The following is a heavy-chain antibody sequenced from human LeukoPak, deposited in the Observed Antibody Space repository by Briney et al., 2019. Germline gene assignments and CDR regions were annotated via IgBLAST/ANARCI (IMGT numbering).Heavy chain of an antibody. J-gene: IGHJ5*02. D-gene: IGHD3-10*01. V-gene: IGHV5-51*01. CDR1: GYSFTSYW. CDR2: IYPGDSDT. Sequence: LGESLKISCKGSGYSFTSYWIGWVRQMPGRGLEWMGIIYPGDSDTRYSPSFQGQVTISADKSISTAYLQWSSLKASDTAMYYCARSLPLWFGEVVDFNWFDPWGQGTLVTVSS. CDR3: ARSLPLWFGEVVDFNWFDP.